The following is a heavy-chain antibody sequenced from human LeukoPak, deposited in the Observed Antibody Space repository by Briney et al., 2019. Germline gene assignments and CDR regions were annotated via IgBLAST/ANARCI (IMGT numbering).Heavy chain of an antibody. D-gene: IGHD5-12*01. CDR1: GASISTRGYY. V-gene: IGHV4-39*07. CDR3: ASERGYHAN. J-gene: IGHJ4*02. Sequence: SETLSLTCTVSGASISTRGYYWGWIRQPPGNGLEWIGTIYYRGNTYYNPSLEGRVTMSVDTSKNQFSLNVISMTAADTAMYYCASERGYHANWGQGTLVTVSS. CDR2: IYYRGNT.